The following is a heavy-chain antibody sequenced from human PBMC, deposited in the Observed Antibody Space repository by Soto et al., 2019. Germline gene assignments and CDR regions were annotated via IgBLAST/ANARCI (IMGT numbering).Heavy chain of an antibody. D-gene: IGHD3-9*01. CDR2: IIANNGTA. J-gene: IGHJ4*02. Sequence: ASVKVSCKASGYIFSSNYIHWVRQAHGQGLEWMGWIIANNGTANYAHKFQDRVTMTTGTSTSTAYMELRSLRSDDTAVYYCARQHNDPWTDSPDFDYWGQGTLVTVSS. CDR1: GYIFSSNY. CDR3: ARQHNDPWTDSPDFDY. V-gene: IGHV1-18*01.